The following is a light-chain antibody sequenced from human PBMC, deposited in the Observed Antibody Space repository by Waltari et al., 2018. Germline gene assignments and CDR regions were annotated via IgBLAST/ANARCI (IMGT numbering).Light chain of an antibody. J-gene: IGLJ1*01. CDR1: SRDVGGYNY. V-gene: IGLV2-14*01. CDR3: SSYTSSSTLYV. Sequence: QSALTQPASVSGSPGQSITIPCTGTSRDVGGYNYVSWYQQHPGKAPKLMIYEVSNRPSGVSNRFSGSKSGNTASLTISGLQAEDEADYYCSSYTSSSTLYVLGTGTKVTVL. CDR2: EVS.